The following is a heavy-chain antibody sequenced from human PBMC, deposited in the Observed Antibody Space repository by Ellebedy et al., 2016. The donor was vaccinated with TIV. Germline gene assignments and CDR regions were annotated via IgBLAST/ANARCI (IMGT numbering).Heavy chain of an antibody. D-gene: IGHD1-26*01. CDR1: GFTFSRYA. J-gene: IGHJ2*01. CDR3: AKLRGATGSWYFDL. Sequence: GESLKISCAASGFTFSRYAMSWVRQAPGKGLEWVSATSGSGGSTYYADSVKGRFTISRDNSKNTLYLQMNSLRPEDTAVYYCAKLRGATGSWYFDLWGRGTLVPVSS. V-gene: IGHV3-23*01. CDR2: TSGSGGST.